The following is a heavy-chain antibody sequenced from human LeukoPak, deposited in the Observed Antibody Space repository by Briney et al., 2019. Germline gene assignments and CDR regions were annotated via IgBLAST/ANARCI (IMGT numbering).Heavy chain of an antibody. CDR1: GGSINSYY. J-gene: IGHJ4*02. Sequence: SETLSLTCTVSGGSINSYYWNWIRQPPGKGLEWIGYIYYRGSTIYNPSLKSRVTISVDTSKNQFSLKLSSVTAADTAVYYCARGGYYDSSGFEYWGQGTLVTVSS. CDR2: IYYRGST. D-gene: IGHD3-22*01. CDR3: ARGGYYDSSGFEY. V-gene: IGHV4-59*01.